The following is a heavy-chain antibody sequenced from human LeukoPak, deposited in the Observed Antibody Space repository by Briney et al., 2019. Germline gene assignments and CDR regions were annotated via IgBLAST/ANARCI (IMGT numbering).Heavy chain of an antibody. CDR1: GYTFTSYD. J-gene: IGHJ6*03. CDR3: ARSRSSNYDLYYYYMDV. V-gene: IGHV1-8*01. CDR2: MNPNSGNT. Sequence: EASVKVSCKASGYTFTSYDINWVRQATGQGLEWMGWMNPNSGNTGYAQKFQGRVTMTRNTSISTAYMELSSLRSEDTAVYYCARSRSSNYDLYYYYMDVWGKGTTVTVSS. D-gene: IGHD4-11*01.